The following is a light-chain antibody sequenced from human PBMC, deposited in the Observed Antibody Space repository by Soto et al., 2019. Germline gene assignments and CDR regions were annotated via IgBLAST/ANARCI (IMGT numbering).Light chain of an antibody. J-gene: IGKJ1*01. CDR2: GSF. Sequence: EIVMTQSPGTLSESPGEGATLSCRASQSVRSNLAWYQQKPGQAPRLLIFGSFTRAPGVPSGFSGSGSGTEFTLTISSLQSEDFALYYCQQYDIWPWTFGQGTKVDIK. V-gene: IGKV3-15*01. CDR3: QQYDIWPWT. CDR1: QSVRSN.